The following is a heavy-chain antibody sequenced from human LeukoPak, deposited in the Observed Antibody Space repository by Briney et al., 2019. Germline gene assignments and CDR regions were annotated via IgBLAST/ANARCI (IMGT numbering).Heavy chain of an antibody. J-gene: IGHJ4*02. V-gene: IGHV4-59*01. Sequence: PSETLSLTSTVSGGSNSSYYWSWIRQPPGKGLEWIGYIYYSGSTNYNPSLKSRVTISVDTSKNQFSLKLSSVTAADTAVYYCARAALSSGWPFDYWGQGTLVTVSS. CDR3: ARAALSSGWPFDY. D-gene: IGHD6-19*01. CDR2: IYYSGST. CDR1: GGSNSSYY.